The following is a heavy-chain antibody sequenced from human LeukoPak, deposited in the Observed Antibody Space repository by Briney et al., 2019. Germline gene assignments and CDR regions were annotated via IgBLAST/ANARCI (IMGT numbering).Heavy chain of an antibody. D-gene: IGHD3-10*01. CDR3: AKSRLLWFGEPIPDY. CDR1: GFTFSSYG. J-gene: IGHJ4*02. CDR2: ISYDGSNK. V-gene: IGHV3-30*18. Sequence: GRSLRLSCAASGFTFSSYGMHWVRQAPGKGLEWVAVISYDGSNKYYADSVKGRFTISRDNSKNTLYLQMNSLRAEDTAVYYCAKSRLLWFGEPIPDYWGQGTLVTVSS.